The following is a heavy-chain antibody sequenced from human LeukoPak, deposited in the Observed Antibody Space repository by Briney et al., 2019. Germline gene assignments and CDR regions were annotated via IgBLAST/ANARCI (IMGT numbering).Heavy chain of an antibody. D-gene: IGHD6-19*01. Sequence: GGSLRLSCAASGFAFNSYNMNCVRQAPGKGLEWVSYISSSSSTIYYADSVKGRFTISRDNAKTSLFLHMNSLRAEDTAVYYCARAGYTGGWTNWFDPWGQGTLVTVSS. CDR2: ISSSSSTI. J-gene: IGHJ5*02. CDR3: ARAGYTGGWTNWFDP. CDR1: GFAFNSYN. V-gene: IGHV3-48*04.